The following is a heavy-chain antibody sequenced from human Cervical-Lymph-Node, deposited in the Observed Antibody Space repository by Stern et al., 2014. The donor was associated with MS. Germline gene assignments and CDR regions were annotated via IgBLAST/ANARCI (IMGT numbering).Heavy chain of an antibody. D-gene: IGHD3-10*01. CDR3: ASSSDYRPYYYSGLNV. V-gene: IGHV4-59*01. J-gene: IGHJ6*02. CDR2: VYHTGTT. Sequence: QVQLQESGPGLVKPSETLTLTCTVSGASISTYYWSWIRQPPGKGLEWIGCVYHTGTTNYNFALQDRLTMSVDASKNQFFLNLNSVTAADTATYYCASSSDYRPYYYSGLNVWGPGTTVSVSS. CDR1: GASISTYY.